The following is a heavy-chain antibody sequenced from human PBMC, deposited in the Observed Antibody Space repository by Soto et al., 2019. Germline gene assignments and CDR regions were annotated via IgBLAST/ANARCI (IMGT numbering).Heavy chain of an antibody. CDR1: GFTLSNYW. CDR3: VRRRLAVAVATREAF. D-gene: IGHD2-15*01. J-gene: IGHJ4*02. V-gene: IGHV3-74*01. Sequence: EVQLVESGGGLVQPGESLRLSCAASGFTLSNYWMHWVRQAPGKGLVWVSRIDSDGSRITYADFVKGRFTISRANDKNTVYLHMNSMAAADTAVYSCVRRRLAVAVATREAFWGQGTLVTVSS. CDR2: IDSDGSRI.